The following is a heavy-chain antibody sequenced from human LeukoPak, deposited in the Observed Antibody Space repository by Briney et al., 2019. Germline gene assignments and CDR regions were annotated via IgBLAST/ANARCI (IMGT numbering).Heavy chain of an antibody. V-gene: IGHV4-59*01. D-gene: IGHD6-25*01. CDR2: IFYSGRT. CDR1: GDSLNSYY. CDR3: AGRAARFFDY. J-gene: IGHJ4*02. Sequence: SETLSLTSTVSGDSLNSYYWTGLRQPPGGGLQWIGYIFYSGRTNYNASLRSRVAISVDTSKNQFSLKLTSVTAADTAVYYCAGRAARFFDYWGQGILVTVSS.